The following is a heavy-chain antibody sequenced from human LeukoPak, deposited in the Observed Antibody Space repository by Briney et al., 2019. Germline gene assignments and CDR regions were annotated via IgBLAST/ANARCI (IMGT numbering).Heavy chain of an antibody. CDR1: GGSISSYY. CDR3: ARSSMVRGVIITLLHRRENWFDP. Sequence: SETLSLTCTVSGGSISSYYWSWIRQPPGKGLEWIGYIYYSGGTNYNPSLKSRVTISVDTSKNQFSLKLSSVTAADTAVYYCARSSMVRGVIITLLHRRENWFDPWGQGTLVTVSS. J-gene: IGHJ5*02. D-gene: IGHD3-10*01. V-gene: IGHV4-59*12. CDR2: IYYSGGT.